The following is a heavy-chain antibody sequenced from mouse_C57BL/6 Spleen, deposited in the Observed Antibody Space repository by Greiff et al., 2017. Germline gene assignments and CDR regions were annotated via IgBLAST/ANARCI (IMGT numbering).Heavy chain of an antibody. D-gene: IGHD2-12*01. CDR2: IYPGSGST. J-gene: IGHJ2*01. V-gene: IGHV1-55*01. CDR3: ARSYYSSYYFDY. Sequence: QVHVKQPGAELVKPGASVKMSCKASGYTFTSYWITWVKQRPGQGLEWIGDIYPGSGSTNYNEKFKSKATLTVDTSSSTAYMQLSSLTSEDSAVYYCARSYYSSYYFDYWGQGTTLTVSS. CDR1: GYTFTSYW.